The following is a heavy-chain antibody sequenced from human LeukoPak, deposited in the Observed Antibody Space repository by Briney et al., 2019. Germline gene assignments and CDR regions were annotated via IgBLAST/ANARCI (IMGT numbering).Heavy chain of an antibody. J-gene: IGHJ1*01. CDR1: GFTFRGNG. Sequence: GGSLRLSCAASGFTFRGNGMHWVRQAPGKGLEWVAVISYDGSNKYYADSVKGRFTISRDNSKNTLYLQMNSLRAEDTAVYYCAKDVRSGQQLVPGYFQHWGQGTLVTVSS. CDR2: ISYDGSNK. CDR3: AKDVRSGQQLVPGYFQH. D-gene: IGHD6-13*01. V-gene: IGHV3-30*18.